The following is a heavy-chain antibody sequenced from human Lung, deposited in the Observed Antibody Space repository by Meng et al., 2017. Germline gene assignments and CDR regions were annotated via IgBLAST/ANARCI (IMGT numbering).Heavy chain of an antibody. D-gene: IGHD4-11*01. CDR1: GGSFSDYY. CDR2: IKHSGST. CDR3: ARGPTTMAHDVDY. J-gene: IGHJ4*02. V-gene: IGHV4-34*01. Sequence: QVHLRRWGAGVLKPSVTLSLTCVVSGGSFSDYYLSWIRQPPGKGLEWIGEIKHSGSTNYNPSLESRATISVNTSQNNLSLKLSSVTAADSAVYYCARGPTTMAHDVDYWGQGTLVTVSS.